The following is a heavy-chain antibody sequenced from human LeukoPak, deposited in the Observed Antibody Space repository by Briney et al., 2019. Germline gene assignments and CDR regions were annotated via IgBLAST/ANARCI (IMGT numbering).Heavy chain of an antibody. Sequence: PGGSLRLSCAASGFTFSSYSMNWVRQAPGKGLEWVSSISSSSYIYYADSVKGRFTISRDNAKNSLYLQMNSLRAEDTAVYYCAREETIFGDDYSDYWGQGTLVTVSS. J-gene: IGHJ4*02. CDR2: ISSSSYI. V-gene: IGHV3-21*01. CDR1: GFTFSSYS. D-gene: IGHD3-3*01. CDR3: AREETIFGDDYSDY.